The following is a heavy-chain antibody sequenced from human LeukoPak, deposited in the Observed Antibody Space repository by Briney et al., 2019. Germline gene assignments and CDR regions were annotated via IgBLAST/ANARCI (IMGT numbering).Heavy chain of an antibody. CDR3: AKEGMVRGVIGH. V-gene: IGHV3-23*01. Sequence: GGSLRLSCAASGFTFSSYAMSWVRLAPGKGLEWVSTISSSVGSTYYADSVKGRFTISRDNSKNTLYLQMNSLRAEDTAVYYCAKEGMVRGVIGHWGQGTLVTVSS. D-gene: IGHD3-10*01. CDR2: ISSSVGST. CDR1: GFTFSSYA. J-gene: IGHJ4*02.